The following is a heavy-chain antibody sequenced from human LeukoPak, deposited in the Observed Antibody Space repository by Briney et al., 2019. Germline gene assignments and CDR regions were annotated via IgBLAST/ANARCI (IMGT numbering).Heavy chain of an antibody. V-gene: IGHV4-39*07. J-gene: IGHJ4*02. CDR2: IYYSGST. CDR1: GGSISSSNYY. CDR3: ASSWPLDY. Sequence: KTSETLSLTCTVSGGSISSSNYYWGWVRQPPGKGLEWIGSIYYSGSTNYNPSLKSRVTISVDTSKNQFSLKLSSATAADTAVYYCASSWPLDYWGQGTLVTVSS. D-gene: IGHD6-13*01.